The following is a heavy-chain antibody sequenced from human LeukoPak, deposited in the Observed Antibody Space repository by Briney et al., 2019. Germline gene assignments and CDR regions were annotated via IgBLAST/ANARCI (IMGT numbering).Heavy chain of an antibody. D-gene: IGHD3-9*01. CDR3: ARDPTFYDILTGYYTDYFDY. J-gene: IGHJ4*02. CDR2: INHSGST. CDR1: GGSFSGYY. Sequence: PSETLSLTCAVYGGSFSGYYWSWIRQPPGKGLEWIGEINHSGSTNYNPSLKSRVTISVDTSKNQFSLKLSSVTAADTAVYYCARDPTFYDILTGYYTDYFDYWGQGTLVTVSS. V-gene: IGHV4-34*01.